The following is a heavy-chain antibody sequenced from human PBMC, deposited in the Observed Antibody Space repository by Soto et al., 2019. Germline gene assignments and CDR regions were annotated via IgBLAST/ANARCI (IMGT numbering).Heavy chain of an antibody. J-gene: IGHJ6*02. CDR2: IKSKIDGGTS. CDR1: GFTFSHAW. CDR3: ATMGHCSNGVCSYYYYGMDV. V-gene: IGHV3-15*07. D-gene: IGHD2-8*01. Sequence: EVQLVESGGGLVKPGGSLRLSCGASGFTFSHAWMNWVRQAPGKGLEWVGRIKSKIDGGTSDYAAPVKGRFSISRDDSKATLFLQMSSLKTEDTAVYFCATMGHCSNGVCSYYYYGMDVWGLGTTVTVSS.